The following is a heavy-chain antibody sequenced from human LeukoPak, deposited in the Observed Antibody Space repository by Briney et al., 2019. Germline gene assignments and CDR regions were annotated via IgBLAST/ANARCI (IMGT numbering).Heavy chain of an antibody. CDR2: ISGSGGST. Sequence: PGGSLRLSCAASGFTFSSYTMSWVRQAPGKWLEWVSGISGSGGSTYYADSVKGRFSISRDNSKTTLYLQMNSLRAEDTAVYYCAKDRYYDSSGPWGYWGQGTLVTVSS. CDR1: GFTFSSYT. V-gene: IGHV3-23*01. J-gene: IGHJ4*02. CDR3: AKDRYYDSSGPWGY. D-gene: IGHD3-22*01.